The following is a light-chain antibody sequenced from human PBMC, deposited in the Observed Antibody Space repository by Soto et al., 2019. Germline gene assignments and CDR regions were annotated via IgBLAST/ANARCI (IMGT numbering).Light chain of an antibody. CDR2: GAS. J-gene: IGKJ4*01. CDR1: QSVAGN. CDR3: QQRRNWPLT. V-gene: IGKV3-15*01. Sequence: EIVMTQSPATLSVSPGERATLSCRASQSVAGNLAWYQQNPGQAPRLLIYGASTRATGIPTRFSGGGSGTEFTLTISSLQSEDFAIYYCQQRRNWPLTFGGGTKVDLK.